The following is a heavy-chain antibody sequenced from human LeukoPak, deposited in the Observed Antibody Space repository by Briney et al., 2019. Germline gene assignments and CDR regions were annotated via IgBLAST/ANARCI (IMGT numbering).Heavy chain of an antibody. CDR2: ISHSGST. V-gene: IGHV4-34*01. CDR1: GGSFSGYY. D-gene: IGHD3-22*01. CDR3: ARTYYYDSSGYYYNPY. Sequence: PSETLSLTCAVYGGSFSGYYWSWIRQPPGKGLEWIGEISHSGSTNYNPSLKSRVTISVDTSKNQFSLKLSSVTAADTAVYYCARTYYYDSSGYYYNPYWGQGTLVTVSS. J-gene: IGHJ4*02.